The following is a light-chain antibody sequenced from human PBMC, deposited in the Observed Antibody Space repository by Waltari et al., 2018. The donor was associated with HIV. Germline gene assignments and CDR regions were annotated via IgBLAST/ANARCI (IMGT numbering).Light chain of an antibody. CDR1: SSNIGAGYD. Sequence: QSVLTQPPSVSGAPGQRVTIPCTGSSSNIGAGYDVHWYQQLPGTAPKLLIYGNSNRPSGVPDRFSGSKSGTSASLAITGLQAEDEADYYCQSYDSSLLRVFGTGTKVTVL. CDR2: GNS. V-gene: IGLV1-40*01. CDR3: QSYDSSLLRV. J-gene: IGLJ1*01.